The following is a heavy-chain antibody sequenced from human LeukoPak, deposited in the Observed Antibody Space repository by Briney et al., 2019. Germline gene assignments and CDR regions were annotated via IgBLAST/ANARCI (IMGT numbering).Heavy chain of an antibody. J-gene: IGHJ5*02. CDR1: GGSISSYY. CDR2: IYTSGST. CDR3: ARGTTYYYDSSGYYTWFDP. V-gene: IGHV4-4*07. Sequence: PSETLSLTCTVSGGSISSYYWSWIRQPAGKGLEWTGRIYTSGSTNYNPSLKSRVTMSVDTSKNQFSLKLSSVTAADTAVYYCARGTTYYYDSSGYYTWFDPWGQGTLVTVSS. D-gene: IGHD3-22*01.